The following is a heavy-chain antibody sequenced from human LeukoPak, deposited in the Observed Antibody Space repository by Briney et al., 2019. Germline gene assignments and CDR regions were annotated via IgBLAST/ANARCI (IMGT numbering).Heavy chain of an antibody. Sequence: ASVKVSCKASGYTFTSYYKHWVRQAPGQGLEWMGIINPSGGSTSYAQKFQGRVTMTRDMSTSTVYMELSSLRSEDTAVYYCARAEYCGGDCYSSWFDPWGQGTLVTVSS. V-gene: IGHV1-46*01. CDR1: GYTFTSYY. D-gene: IGHD2-21*02. CDR3: ARAEYCGGDCYSSWFDP. CDR2: INPSGGST. J-gene: IGHJ5*02.